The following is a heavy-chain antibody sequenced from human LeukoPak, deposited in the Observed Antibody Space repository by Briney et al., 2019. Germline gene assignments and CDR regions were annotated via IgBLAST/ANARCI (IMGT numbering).Heavy chain of an antibody. CDR3: ARTDCSSTSCYADY. D-gene: IGHD2-2*01. V-gene: IGHV1-69*13. CDR1: GGTFSSYA. CDR2: IIPIFGTA. Sequence: ASVKVSCKAPGGTFSSYAISWVRQAPGQGLEWMGGIIPIFGTANYAQKFQGRVTITADESTSTAYMELSSLRSEDTAVYYCARTDCSSTSCYADYWGQGTLVTVSS. J-gene: IGHJ4*02.